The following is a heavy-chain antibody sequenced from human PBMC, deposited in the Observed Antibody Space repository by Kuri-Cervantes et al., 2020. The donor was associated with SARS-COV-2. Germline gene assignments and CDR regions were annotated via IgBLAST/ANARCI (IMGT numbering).Heavy chain of an antibody. V-gene: IGHV4-4*07. Sequence: SETLSLTCTVSGGSISSYYWSRIRQPAGKGLEWIGRIHTSGSPNYIPSLKSRVTMSVDTSKNQFSLKLSSVTAADTAVYYCARDPLGFTFGGVIVDAFDIWGQGTMVTVSS. CDR3: ARDPLGFTFGGVIVDAFDI. CDR1: GGSISSYY. D-gene: IGHD3-16*02. CDR2: IHTSGSP. J-gene: IGHJ3*02.